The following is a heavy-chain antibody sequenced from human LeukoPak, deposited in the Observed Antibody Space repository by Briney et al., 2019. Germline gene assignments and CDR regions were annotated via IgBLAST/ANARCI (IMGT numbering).Heavy chain of an antibody. CDR2: INSDGSST. V-gene: IGHV3-74*01. D-gene: IGHD2-2*01. CDR3: ARDVPLRYYYGMDV. CDR1: GFTFSSYW. Sequence: PGGSLRHSCAASGFTFSSYWMHWVRQAPGKGLVWVSRINSDGSSTSYADSVKGRFTISRDNAKNTLYLQMNSLRAEDTAVYYCARDVPLRYYYGMDVWGQRTTVTVSS. J-gene: IGHJ6*02.